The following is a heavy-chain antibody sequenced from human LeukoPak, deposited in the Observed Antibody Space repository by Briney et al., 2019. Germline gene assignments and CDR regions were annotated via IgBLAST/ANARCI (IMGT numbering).Heavy chain of an antibody. V-gene: IGHV3-33*01. CDR1: GFTFSSYG. CDR2: IWYDGSNK. J-gene: IGHJ4*02. CDR3: ARDQLRSAAGRFAY. D-gene: IGHD6-13*01. Sequence: GGSLRLSCAASGFTFSSYGMHWVRQAPGKGLEWVAVIWYDGSNKYYADSVKGRFTISRDNSKNTLYLQMNSLRAEDTAVYYCARDQLRSAAGRFAYWAREPWSPSPQ.